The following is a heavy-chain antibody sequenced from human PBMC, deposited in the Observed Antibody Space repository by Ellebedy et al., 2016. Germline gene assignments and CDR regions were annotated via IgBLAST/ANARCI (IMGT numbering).Heavy chain of an antibody. CDR1: GFNFNGYA. CDR2: ISASGTAT. V-gene: IGHV3-23*01. J-gene: IGHJ4*02. CDR3: VPNTAIGY. Sequence: GGSLRLSCAASGFNFNGYAMSWVRQVAGKGLEWLSDISASGTATYYADSVKGRFTVSRDNSKNTLYLQMNSLRAEDTAVYYCVPNTAIGYWGQGTLVTVS. D-gene: IGHD5-18*01.